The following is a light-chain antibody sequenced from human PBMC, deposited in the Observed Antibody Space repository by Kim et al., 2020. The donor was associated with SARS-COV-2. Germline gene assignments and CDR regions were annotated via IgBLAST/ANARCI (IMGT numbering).Light chain of an antibody. V-gene: IGKV3-15*01. CDR1: QSVSSN. CDR2: GAI. CDR3: QQYNDWRLIT. J-gene: IGKJ5*01. Sequence: SPGERVNLSCSASQSVSSNFAWYQQKPGQAPRLLISGAINRATGVPARIRGGGSGTEFTLTISGLQSEDSAVYYCQQYNDWRLITFGQGTRLEIK.